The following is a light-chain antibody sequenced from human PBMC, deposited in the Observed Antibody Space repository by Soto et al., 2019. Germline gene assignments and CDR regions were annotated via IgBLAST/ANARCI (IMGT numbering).Light chain of an antibody. V-gene: IGKV3-15*01. CDR3: QPYNNWPLT. CDR2: GAS. Sequence: EIVMTQSPATLSVSPGERATFSCRASQSVSSNLAWYQQKPGQAPRLLIYGASTRATGVPARFSGSRSGPEFTLTINSLQSEDFAIYYCQPYNNWPLTFGGGTKVESK. CDR1: QSVSSN. J-gene: IGKJ4*01.